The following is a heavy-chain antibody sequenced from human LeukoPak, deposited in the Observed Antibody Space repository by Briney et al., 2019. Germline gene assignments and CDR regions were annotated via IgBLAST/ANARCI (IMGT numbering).Heavy chain of an antibody. D-gene: IGHD4-23*01. CDR3: ARRLDYGGNSHGY. Sequence: GESLKISCKGSGYSFTSYLICWVRPMPGKGLEWMGIIYPGDSDTRYSPSFQGQVTISADKSISTAYLQWSSLKASDTAIYYCARRLDYGGNSHGYWGQGTLVTVPS. J-gene: IGHJ4*02. CDR2: IYPGDSDT. CDR1: GYSFTSYL. V-gene: IGHV5-51*01.